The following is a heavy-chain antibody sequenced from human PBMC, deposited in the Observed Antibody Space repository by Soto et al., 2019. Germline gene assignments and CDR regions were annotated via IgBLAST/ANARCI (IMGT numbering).Heavy chain of an antibody. J-gene: IGHJ6*02. Sequence: GASVKVSCKASGGTFSSYAISWVRQAPGQGLEWMGGIIPIFGTANYAQKFQGRVTITAEKSTRTAYMELSSLRSEERAVYYCARDQPYYYDRGLLYGRSFGMDVWGQATPVTVSS. V-gene: IGHV1-69*06. D-gene: IGHD3-22*01. CDR1: GGTFSSYA. CDR2: IIPIFGTA. CDR3: ARDQPYYYDRGLLYGRSFGMDV.